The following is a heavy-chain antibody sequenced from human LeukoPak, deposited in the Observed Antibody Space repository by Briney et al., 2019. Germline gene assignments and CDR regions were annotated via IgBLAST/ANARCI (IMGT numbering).Heavy chain of an antibody. V-gene: IGHV4-4*02. Sequence: SETLSLTCAVSGGSISSSNWWSWVRQPPGKGLEWIGEIYHSGSTNYNPSLKSRVTISVDTSKNQFSLKLSSVTAADTAVYYCARNRASKGWDYGDYGMALGYWGQGTLVTVSS. CDR2: IYHSGST. D-gene: IGHD4-17*01. CDR1: GGSISSSNW. CDR3: ARNRASKGWDYGDYGMALGY. J-gene: IGHJ4*02.